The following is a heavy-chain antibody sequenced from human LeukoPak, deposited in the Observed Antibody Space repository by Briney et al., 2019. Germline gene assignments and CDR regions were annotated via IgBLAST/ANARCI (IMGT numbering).Heavy chain of an antibody. Sequence: PGRSLRLSCAASGFTFSSYGVHWVRQAPGKGLEWVSYISSSGSTIYYADSVKGRFTISRDNAKNSLYLQMNSLRAEDTAVYYCARDSGGSYVLDYRGQGTLVTVSS. CDR2: ISSSGSTI. CDR1: GFTFSSYG. D-gene: IGHD1-26*01. CDR3: ARDSGGSYVLDY. V-gene: IGHV3-48*04. J-gene: IGHJ4*02.